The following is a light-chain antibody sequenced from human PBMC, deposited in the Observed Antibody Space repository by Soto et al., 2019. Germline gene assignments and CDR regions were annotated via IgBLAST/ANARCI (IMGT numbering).Light chain of an antibody. CDR3: QQYGDSPT. Sequence: EIVLTQSPGTLSLSPGERATISCRASQSVRSSYFAWYQKTPGQAPRLLIYGASSRATGLPDMFSGSGSGTDFTLTISRLDPEDLAVYYCQQYGDSPTFGGGTKVEIK. CDR2: GAS. J-gene: IGKJ4*01. V-gene: IGKV3-20*01. CDR1: QSVRSSY.